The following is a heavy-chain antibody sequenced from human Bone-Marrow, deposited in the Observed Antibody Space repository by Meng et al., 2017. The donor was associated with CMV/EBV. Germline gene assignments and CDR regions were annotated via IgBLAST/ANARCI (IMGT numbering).Heavy chain of an antibody. D-gene: IGHD6-13*01. CDR1: GFTFSSYW. CDR3: ARDLTSSSWYIPDY. V-gene: IGHV3-74*01. Sequence: GESLKISCAASGFTFSSYWMHWVRQAPGKGLVWVSRIDSDGSSTSYADSVKGRFTISRDNAKNTLYLQMNSLRAEDTAVYYCARDLTSSSWYIPDYWGQGTLVTVSS. J-gene: IGHJ4*02. CDR2: IDSDGSST.